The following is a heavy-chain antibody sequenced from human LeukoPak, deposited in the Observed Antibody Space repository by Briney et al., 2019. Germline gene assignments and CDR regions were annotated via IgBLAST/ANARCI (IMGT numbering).Heavy chain of an antibody. J-gene: IGHJ4*02. D-gene: IGHD4-17*01. V-gene: IGHV4-38-2*02. Sequence: SETLSLTCTVSGGSISSGYYWGWIRQPPGKGLEWIGSIYHSGSTYYNPSLKSRVTISVDTSKNQFSLKLSSVTAADTAVYYCARDPIYYGDYIDYWGQGTLVTVSS. CDR1: GGSISSGYY. CDR2: IYHSGST. CDR3: ARDPIYYGDYIDY.